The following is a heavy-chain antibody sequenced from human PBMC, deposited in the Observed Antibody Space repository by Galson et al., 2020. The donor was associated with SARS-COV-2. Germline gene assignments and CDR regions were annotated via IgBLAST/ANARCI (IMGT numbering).Heavy chain of an antibody. CDR3: TTDYHPDIVVVPAANYYYYGMDV. Sequence: GESLKISCAASGFTFSNAWMSWVRQAPGKGLEWVGRIKSKTDGGTTDYAAPVKGRFTISRDDSKNTLYLQMNSLKTEDTAVYYCTTDYHPDIVVVPAANYYYYGMDVWGQGTTVTVSS. V-gene: IGHV3-15*01. CDR2: IKSKTDGGTT. CDR1: GFTFSNAW. J-gene: IGHJ6*02. D-gene: IGHD2-2*01.